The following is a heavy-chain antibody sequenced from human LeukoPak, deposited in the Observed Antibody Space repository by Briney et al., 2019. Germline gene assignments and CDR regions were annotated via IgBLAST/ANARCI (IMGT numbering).Heavy chain of an antibody. CDR2: INAGNGNT. Sequence: ASVKVSCKASGYTFTSYAMYWVRQAPGQRLEWMGWINAGNGNTKYSQKFQGRVTITRDTSASTAYMELSSLRSEDTAVYYCARDGSGWPYYYYGMDVWGQGATVTVSS. J-gene: IGHJ6*02. CDR3: ARDGSGWPYYYYGMDV. V-gene: IGHV1-3*01. D-gene: IGHD6-19*01. CDR1: GYTFTSYA.